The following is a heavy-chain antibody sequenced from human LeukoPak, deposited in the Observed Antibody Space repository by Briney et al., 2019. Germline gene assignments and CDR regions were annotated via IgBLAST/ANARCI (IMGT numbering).Heavy chain of an antibody. D-gene: IGHD3-22*01. CDR3: ARWRWDYDSSGYPDY. CDR1: GCTFTSYY. Sequence: ASVKVSCRPCGCTFTSYYMHWLGQDPAQKLEGMGWINPNSGGTNYAQKFQGRVTMTRDTSISTAYMELSRLRSDDTAVYYCARWRWDYDSSGYPDYWGQGTLVTVSS. V-gene: IGHV1-2*02. CDR2: INPNSGGT. J-gene: IGHJ4*02.